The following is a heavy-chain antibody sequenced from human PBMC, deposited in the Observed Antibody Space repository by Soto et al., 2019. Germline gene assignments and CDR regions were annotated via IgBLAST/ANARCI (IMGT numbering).Heavy chain of an antibody. J-gene: IGHJ1*01. CDR1: GFSLSTSGGG. V-gene: IGHV2-5*02. CDR3: AQRDPYSGYREYFQH. D-gene: IGHD5-12*01. CDR2: IYWDDDK. Sequence: SGPTLVKPTQTLTLTCTFSGFSLSTSGGGVGWVRQPPGKALEWLALIYWDDDKSYSPSLKSRRTITKDTTKNQVVLTMTNMDPVDTATDYCAQRDPYSGYREYFQHWGQGTLVTVSS.